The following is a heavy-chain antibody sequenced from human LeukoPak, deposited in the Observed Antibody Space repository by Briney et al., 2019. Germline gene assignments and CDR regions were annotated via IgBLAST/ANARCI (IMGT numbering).Heavy chain of an antibody. Sequence: SQTLSLTCTVSGGSISSGDYYWSWIRQPPGKGLEWIGYIYYSGSTYYNPSLKSRVTISVDTSKNQFSLKLSSVTAADTAVYYCARVRWFGELFGNWFDPWGQGTLVTVSS. CDR3: ARVRWFGELFGNWFDP. D-gene: IGHD3-10*01. CDR2: IYYSGST. V-gene: IGHV4-30-4*08. J-gene: IGHJ5*02. CDR1: GGSISSGDYY.